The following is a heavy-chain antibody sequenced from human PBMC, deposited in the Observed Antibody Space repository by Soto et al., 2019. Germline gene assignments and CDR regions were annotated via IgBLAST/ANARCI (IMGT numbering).Heavy chain of an antibody. J-gene: IGHJ6*03. V-gene: IGHV3-66*01. CDR2: IYSGGST. CDR1: GFTVSSNY. D-gene: IGHD4-4*01. CDR3: ARVSFYRNPPLAGYYYYMDV. Sequence: GGSLRLSCAASGFTVSSNYMSWVRQAPGKGLEWVSAIYSGGSTYYADSVKGRFTISRDNSKNTLYLQMNSLRAEDTAVYYCARVSFYRNPPLAGYYYYMDVWGKGTTVTVSS.